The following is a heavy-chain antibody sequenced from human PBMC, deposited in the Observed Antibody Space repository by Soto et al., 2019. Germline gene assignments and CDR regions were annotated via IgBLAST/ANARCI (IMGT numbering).Heavy chain of an antibody. D-gene: IGHD3-22*01. CDR1: GFNFGSYA. CDR3: ARDNSISVIVVRQQLDY. V-gene: IGHV3-23*01. CDR2: ITGTGGST. J-gene: IGHJ4*02. Sequence: SLRLSCVASGFNFGSYAMSWVRQAPGKGLEWVSAITGTGGSTYYSDSVKGRFFISRDNSKNTLYLQMNSLRAEDTAEYYCARDNSISVIVVRQQLDYCSQGTHVTVSS.